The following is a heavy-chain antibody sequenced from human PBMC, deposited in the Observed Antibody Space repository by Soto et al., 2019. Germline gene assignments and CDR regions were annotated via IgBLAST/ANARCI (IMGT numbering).Heavy chain of an antibody. CDR3: ARHYDYDNFWRTFDP. CDR2: MYSTGGT. J-gene: IGHJ5*02. V-gene: IGHV4-39*01. CDR1: GGTISDRTYY. D-gene: IGHD3-3*01. Sequence: SGTLSLTCSVSGGTISDRTYYWGWIRQPPGRGLEWIGSMYSTGGTYYNPSLRGRVTISVDTAENHLSLKLTSVTAADMALYFCARHYDYDNFWRTFDPGGQGTPFTVAT.